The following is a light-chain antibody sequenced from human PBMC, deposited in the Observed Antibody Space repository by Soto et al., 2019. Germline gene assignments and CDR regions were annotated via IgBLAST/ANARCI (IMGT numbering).Light chain of an antibody. CDR3: QQRYNWPRT. CDR1: EDVGNS. Sequence: DIVLTQSPAILSLSPGERATLSCRASEDVGNSLAWYQQRPGQSPRLLIYDVSNRATGIPSRFRGSGSGADFTLTISSLEPDDFAVYYCQQRYNWPRTFGQGTKVDI. CDR2: DVS. J-gene: IGKJ1*01. V-gene: IGKV3-11*01.